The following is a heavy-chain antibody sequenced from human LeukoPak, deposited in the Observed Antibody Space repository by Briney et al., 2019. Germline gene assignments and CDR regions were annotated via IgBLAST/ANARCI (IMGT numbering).Heavy chain of an antibody. J-gene: IGHJ5*02. V-gene: IGHV1-46*01. CDR1: GYTFTSYY. CDR3: ARDHSPWGARFRLNWFDP. D-gene: IGHD3-16*01. Sequence: GASVKVSCKASGYTFTSYYMHWVRQAPGQGLEWMGIINPSGGSTSYAQKFQGRVTMTRDTSTSTVYMELRSLRSDDTAVYYCARDHSPWGARFRLNWFDPWGQGTLVTVSS. CDR2: INPSGGST.